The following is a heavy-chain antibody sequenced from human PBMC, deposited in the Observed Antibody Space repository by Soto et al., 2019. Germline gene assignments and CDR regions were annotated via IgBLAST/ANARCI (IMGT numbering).Heavy chain of an antibody. CDR2: ISGSGGST. CDR3: AKEGMITFGGVIVIRPYYYYGMDV. D-gene: IGHD3-16*02. V-gene: IGHV3-23*01. Sequence: PGGSLILCCASSGFTFSSYAMSWVRPAPGKGLEWVSAISGSGGSTYYADSVKGRFTISRDNSKNTLYLQMNSLGAEDTAVYYCAKEGMITFGGVIVIRPYYYYGMDVWGQGTTVTVSS. J-gene: IGHJ6*02. CDR1: GFTFSSYA.